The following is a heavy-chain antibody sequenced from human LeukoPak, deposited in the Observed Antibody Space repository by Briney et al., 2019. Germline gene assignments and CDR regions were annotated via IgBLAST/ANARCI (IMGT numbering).Heavy chain of an antibody. CDR1: GFTFDDYA. Sequence: GRSLRLSCAASGFTFDDYAMHWVRQAPGEGLEWVSGISWNSGSIGYADSVKGRFTISRDNAKNSLYLQMNSLRAEDTALYYCAKGHPQEDYCVPLYYFDYWGQGTLVTVSS. V-gene: IGHV3-9*01. J-gene: IGHJ4*02. CDR3: AKGHPQEDYCVPLYYFDY. D-gene: IGHD4-17*01. CDR2: ISWNSGSI.